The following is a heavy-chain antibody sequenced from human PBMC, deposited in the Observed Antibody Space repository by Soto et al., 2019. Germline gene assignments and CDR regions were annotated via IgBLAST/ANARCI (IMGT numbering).Heavy chain of an antibody. CDR3: AKLRYFDWSSYDWFEY. V-gene: IGHV3-23*01. Sequence: LRLSCAASGFTFSSYAMTWVRQAPGKGLEWVSSISGSGATTSYADSVKGRFTVSRDNSKNTLYLQMNSLRVEDTAVYYCAKLRYFDWSSYDWFEYWGQGTPVTVSS. CDR1: GFTFSSYA. J-gene: IGHJ5*01. CDR2: ISGSGATT. D-gene: IGHD3-9*01.